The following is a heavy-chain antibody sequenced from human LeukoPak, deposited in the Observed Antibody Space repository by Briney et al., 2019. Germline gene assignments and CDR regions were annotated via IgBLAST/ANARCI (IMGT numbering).Heavy chain of an antibody. Sequence: MPSETLSLTCAVYGGSFSGYYWSWIRQPPGKGLEWIGEINHSGSTNYNPSLKSRVTISVDTSKNQFSLKLSSVTAADTAVYYCARRGSSGYYSFWGQGTLVTVSS. D-gene: IGHD3-22*01. CDR1: GGSFSGYY. J-gene: IGHJ4*02. CDR3: ARRGSSGYYSF. V-gene: IGHV4-34*01. CDR2: INHSGST.